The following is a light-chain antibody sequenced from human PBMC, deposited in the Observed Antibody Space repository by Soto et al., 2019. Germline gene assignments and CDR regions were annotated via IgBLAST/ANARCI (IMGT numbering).Light chain of an antibody. Sequence: EIVLTKSPGTLSLSPGERATLSCRASQSINSRYLAWYQQKPGQAPRLLIYGASSRATGIPDRFSGSGSVTDFTLTISRLEPEDFAVYYCQEFGSSPGFTFGPGTKVDIK. J-gene: IGKJ3*01. CDR1: QSINSRY. CDR3: QEFGSSPGFT. CDR2: GAS. V-gene: IGKV3-20*01.